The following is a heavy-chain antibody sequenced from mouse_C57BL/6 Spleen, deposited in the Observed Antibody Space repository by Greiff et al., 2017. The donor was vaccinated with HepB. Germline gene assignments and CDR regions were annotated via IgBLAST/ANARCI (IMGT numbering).Heavy chain of an antibody. CDR1: GYAFSSSW. CDR3: ARGDEDY. V-gene: IGHV1-82*01. Sequence: VQLQQSGPELVKPGASVKISCKASGYAFSSSWMNWVKQRPGKGLEWIGRIYPGDGDTNYNGKFKGKATLTADKSSSTAYMQRSSLTSEDSAVYFCARGDEDYWGQGTTLTVSS. CDR2: IYPGDGDT. J-gene: IGHJ2*01.